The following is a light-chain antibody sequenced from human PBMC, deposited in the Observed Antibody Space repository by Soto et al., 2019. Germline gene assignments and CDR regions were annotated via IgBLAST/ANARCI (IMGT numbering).Light chain of an antibody. V-gene: IGLV1-51*01. CDR2: DNN. CDR3: GTWDSGLSAV. J-gene: IGLJ2*01. Sequence: QSVLTQPPSVSAAPGQKVTISCSGTSSNIGSNYVSWYQHLPGTATKLLIYDNNKRSSGIPDRFSGSQSGTSATLDITGLQTGDEADYYCGTWDSGLSAVFGGGTKLTVL. CDR1: SSNIGSNY.